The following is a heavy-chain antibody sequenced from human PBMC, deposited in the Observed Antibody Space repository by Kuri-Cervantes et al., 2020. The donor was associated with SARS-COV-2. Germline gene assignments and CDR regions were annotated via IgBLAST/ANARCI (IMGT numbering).Heavy chain of an antibody. D-gene: IGHD1-1*01. CDR2: ISAYNGNT. Sequence: ASVKVSCKASGYTFTSYGISWVRQAPGQGLEWMGWISAYNGNTNYAQKLQGRVTMTRDTSISTVYMELSRLRSDDTAVYYCAKERAGTTFSAFDIWGQGTMVTVSS. J-gene: IGHJ3*02. CDR3: AKERAGTTFSAFDI. CDR1: GYTFTSYG. V-gene: IGHV1-18*01.